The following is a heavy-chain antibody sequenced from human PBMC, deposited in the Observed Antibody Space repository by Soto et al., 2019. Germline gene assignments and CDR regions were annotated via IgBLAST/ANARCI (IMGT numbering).Heavy chain of an antibody. Sequence: EVQLVESGGGLVKPGGSLRLSCAASGFTFSSYSMNWVRQAPGKGLEWVSSISSSSSYIYYADSVKGRFTISRDNAKNSLYLQMNSLRAEDTAVYYCARGGGSGSLTFTEYYMDVWGKGTTVTVSS. CDR3: ARGGGSGSLTFTEYYMDV. V-gene: IGHV3-21*01. CDR1: GFTFSSYS. CDR2: ISSSSSYI. J-gene: IGHJ6*03. D-gene: IGHD3-10*01.